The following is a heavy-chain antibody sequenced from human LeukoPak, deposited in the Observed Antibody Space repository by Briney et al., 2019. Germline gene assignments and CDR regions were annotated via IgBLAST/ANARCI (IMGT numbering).Heavy chain of an antibody. CDR2: IKQDGSEK. CDR3: ARDTPGKRQANWFDP. CDR1: GFTFSSYW. J-gene: IGHJ5*02. V-gene: IGHV3-7*01. Sequence: GGSLRLSCAASGFTFSSYWMSWVRQAPGKGLEWVANIKQDGSEKYYVDSVKGRFTISRDNAKNSLYLQMNSLRAEDTAVYYCARDTPGKRQANWFDPWGQGTLVTVSS. D-gene: IGHD6-25*01.